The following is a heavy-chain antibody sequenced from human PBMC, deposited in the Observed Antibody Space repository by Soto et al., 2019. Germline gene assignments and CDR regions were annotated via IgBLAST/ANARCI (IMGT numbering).Heavy chain of an antibody. V-gene: IGHV3-23*01. CDR2: ISGSPSST. CDR1: GFTFSTYA. CDR3: AKDGYASSGDLYYFDY. D-gene: IGHD3-22*01. J-gene: IGHJ4*02. Sequence: GGSLRLSCAASGFTFSTYAMSWVRQAPGKGLEWVSAISGSPSSTYYADSVKGRFTISRDNSKKTLFLQMNSLRAEDTAIYYWAKDGYASSGDLYYFDYWGQGIPVTVSS.